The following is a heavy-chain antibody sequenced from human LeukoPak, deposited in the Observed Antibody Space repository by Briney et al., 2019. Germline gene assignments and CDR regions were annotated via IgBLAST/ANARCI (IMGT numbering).Heavy chain of an antibody. Sequence: SETLSLTCTVSGGSISSYYWSWIRQPPGKGLEWIGEINHSGSTNYNPSLKSRVTISVDTSKNQFSLKLSSVTAADTAVYYCAGDSSKTKFDPWGQGTLVTVSS. CDR3: AGDSSKTKFDP. D-gene: IGHD1-1*01. V-gene: IGHV4-34*01. CDR1: GGSISSYY. CDR2: INHSGST. J-gene: IGHJ5*02.